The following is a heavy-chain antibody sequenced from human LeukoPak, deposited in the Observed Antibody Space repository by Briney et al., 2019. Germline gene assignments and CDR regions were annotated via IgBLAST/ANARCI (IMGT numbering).Heavy chain of an antibody. CDR1: GFTISTYS. V-gene: IGHV3-7*01. CDR2: IKQEGSGK. CDR3: ARGPGRGNAFDI. Sequence: AGSLRLYCTASGFTISTYSISWVRKRQGKGMGRVANIKQEGSGKYYVDSVKGRFTISRDNAKNSLYLQMNSVRAEDTAVYYCARGPGRGNAFDIWGQGTMVTVSS. D-gene: IGHD3-10*01. J-gene: IGHJ3*02.